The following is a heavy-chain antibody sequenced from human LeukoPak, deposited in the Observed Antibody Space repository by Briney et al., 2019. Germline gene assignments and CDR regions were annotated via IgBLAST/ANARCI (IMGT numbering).Heavy chain of an antibody. D-gene: IGHD1-26*01. CDR3: ARELPLGRNWFDP. CDR2: IYYSGST. Sequence: SETLSLTCTVSGVSISSYYWSWIRQPPGKGLEWIGYIYYSGSTYYNPSLKSRVTISVDTSKNQFSLKLSSVTAADTAVYYCARELPLGRNWFDPWGQGTLVTVSS. CDR1: GVSISSYY. J-gene: IGHJ5*02. V-gene: IGHV4-59*12.